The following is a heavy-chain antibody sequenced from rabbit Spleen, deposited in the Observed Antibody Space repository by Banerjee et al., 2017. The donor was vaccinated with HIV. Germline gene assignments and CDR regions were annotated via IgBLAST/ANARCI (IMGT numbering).Heavy chain of an antibody. J-gene: IGHJ6*01. CDR2: IDTGSSGFT. CDR1: GFSFSSIYW. D-gene: IGHD8-1*01. Sequence: QQQLEESGGGLVKPGGTLTLTCKASGFSFSSIYWICWVRQAPGKGLEWIACIDTGSSGFTYFATWAKGRFTISKTSSTTVTLQMTRLTAADTATYFCARDTASSFSSYGMDLWGQGTLVTVS. CDR3: ARDTASSFSSYGMDL. V-gene: IGHV1S45*01.